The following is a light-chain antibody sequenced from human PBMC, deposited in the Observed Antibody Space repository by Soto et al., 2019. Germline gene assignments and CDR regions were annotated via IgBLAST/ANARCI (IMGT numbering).Light chain of an antibody. CDR2: DAS. CDR3: QQRINWRLT. Sequence: EIVLTQSPATLSLSPGERATLSCRAPQSVSTFLAWYQQKPGQAPRLLIYDASKRATGIPTRFSGSGSGTDFTLTISSLEPEDFAVYYCQQRINWRLTFGGGTKVEIK. CDR1: QSVSTF. V-gene: IGKV3-11*01. J-gene: IGKJ4*01.